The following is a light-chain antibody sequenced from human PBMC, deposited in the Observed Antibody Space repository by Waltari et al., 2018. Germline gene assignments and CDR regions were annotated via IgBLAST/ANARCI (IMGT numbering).Light chain of an antibody. Sequence: SYLVTQSPSVSVAPGEPARITCGGDKSGSTSVHWYQQRPGQAPVLVISYDSDRPSGIPERFSGSNSGNTATLTISWVEAEDEADYYCLVWHSTIDHQGVFGGGTKLTVL. J-gene: IGLJ2*01. CDR2: YDS. CDR1: KSGSTS. CDR3: LVWHSTIDHQGV. V-gene: IGLV3-21*04.